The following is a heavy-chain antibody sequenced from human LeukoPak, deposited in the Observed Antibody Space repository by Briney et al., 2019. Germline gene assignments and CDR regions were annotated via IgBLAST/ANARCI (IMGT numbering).Heavy chain of an antibody. V-gene: IGHV1-46*01. J-gene: IGHJ3*02. D-gene: IGHD2-21*01. Sequence: GASVKVSCKASGYTFISYYIHWVRQAPGQGLEWVGIINPSGGSTSYAQKFQGRVTMTRDTSTSTVYMELSSLRSEDTAVYYCARSLWWSQLESDAFDIWGQGTMVTVSS. CDR3: ARSLWWSQLESDAFDI. CDR2: INPSGGST. CDR1: GYTFISYY.